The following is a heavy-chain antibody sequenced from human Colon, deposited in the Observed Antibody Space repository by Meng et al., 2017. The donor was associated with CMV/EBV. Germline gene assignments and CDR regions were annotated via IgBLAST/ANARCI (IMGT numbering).Heavy chain of an antibody. Sequence: SCEASGYTFTAHSMHWVRQAPGQGLEWMGRINPNSGATDYAQKFQGRITMARDTSISTIYMEVSRLTSDDTGIYYCTRKFDGYYDYWGQGTLVTVSS. CDR2: INPNSGAT. J-gene: IGHJ4*02. CDR3: TRKFDGYYDY. V-gene: IGHV1-2*05. D-gene: IGHD3-22*01. CDR1: GYTFTAHS.